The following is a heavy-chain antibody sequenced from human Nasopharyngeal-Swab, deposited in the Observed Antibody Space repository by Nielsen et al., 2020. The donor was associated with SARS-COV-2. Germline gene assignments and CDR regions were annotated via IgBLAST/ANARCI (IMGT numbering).Heavy chain of an antibody. Sequence: SETLSLTCTVSGGSISSSSYYWGWIRQPPGKGLEWIGSIYYSGSTYYNPSLKSRVTISVDTSKNQFSLKLSSVTAADTAVYYCARADFYGSGSYVIDYWGQGTLVTVSS. D-gene: IGHD3-10*01. CDR2: IYYSGST. J-gene: IGHJ4*02. V-gene: IGHV4-39*01. CDR1: GGSISSSSYY. CDR3: ARADFYGSGSYVIDY.